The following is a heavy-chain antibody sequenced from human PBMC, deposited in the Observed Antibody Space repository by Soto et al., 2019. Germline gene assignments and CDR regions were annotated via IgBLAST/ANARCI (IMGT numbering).Heavy chain of an antibody. CDR1: GFSLSTSGVG. D-gene: IGHD2-2*01. V-gene: IGHV2-5*02. Sequence: QITLKESGPTLVKPTQTLTLTCTFSGFSLSTSGVGVGWIRQPPGKALEWLALIYWDDDKRYSPSLKSRLTIPKDTSKNQVVLTLTNMDPVDTAAYYCAHVGYCISFSCTKWFDPWCQGPLVTVSS. CDR3: AHVGYCISFSCTKWFDP. CDR2: IYWDDDK. J-gene: IGHJ5*02.